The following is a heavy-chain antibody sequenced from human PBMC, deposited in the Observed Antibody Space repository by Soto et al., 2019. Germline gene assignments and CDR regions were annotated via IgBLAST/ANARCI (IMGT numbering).Heavy chain of an antibody. V-gene: IGHV3-74*01. CDR3: VRTSLVVAAATREDY. J-gene: IGHJ4*02. D-gene: IGHD2-15*01. Sequence: EVQLVESGGGLGQPGGSLRLYCAASGFTFSSYWMHWVRQAPGTGLVWVSRINSDGSSTSYADSVKGRFTISRDNAKNTRYLKMNSLRDEDTAVYYCVRTSLVVAAATREDYWGQGTLVTVSS. CDR2: INSDGSST. CDR1: GFTFSSYW.